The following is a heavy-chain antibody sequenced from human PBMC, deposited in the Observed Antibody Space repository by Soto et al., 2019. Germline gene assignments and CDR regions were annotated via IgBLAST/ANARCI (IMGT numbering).Heavy chain of an antibody. CDR1: GGSISSGGYS. CDR2: IYHSGST. D-gene: IGHD2-21*01. V-gene: IGHV4-30-2*01. CDR3: ARARRRSIPNWFDP. J-gene: IGHJ5*02. Sequence: SETLSLTCAVSGGSISSGGYSWSWIRQPPGKGLEWIGYIYHSGSTYYNPSLKSRVTISVDRSKNQFSLKLSSVTAADTAVYYCARARRRSIPNWFDPWGQGTLVTVPQ.